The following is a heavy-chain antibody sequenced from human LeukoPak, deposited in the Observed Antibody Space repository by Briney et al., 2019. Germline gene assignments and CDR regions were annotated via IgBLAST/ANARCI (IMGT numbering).Heavy chain of an antibody. CDR2: ISAYNGNT. CDR1: GYTFTSYG. D-gene: IGHD3-10*01. Sequence: ASVKVSCKASGYTFTSYGIRWVRQAPGQGLEWMGWISAYNGNTNYAQKLQGRVTMPTDTSTSTAYMELRSLRSDDTAVYYCTRDSRSRGCFDYWGQGTLVTVSS. V-gene: IGHV1-18*01. J-gene: IGHJ4*02. CDR3: TRDSRSRGCFDY.